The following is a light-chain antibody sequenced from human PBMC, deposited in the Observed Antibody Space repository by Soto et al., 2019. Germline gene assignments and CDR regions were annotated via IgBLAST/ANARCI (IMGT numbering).Light chain of an antibody. CDR1: QSVSSSY. J-gene: IGKJ1*01. V-gene: IGKV3-20*01. Sequence: IVVKQSPGALSLSPGERATLSCRASQSVSSSYLAWYQQKPGRAPRLLIYGASSRATGIPDRFSGSGSGTDFTLTISRLEPEDFAVYYCHQYDSWTFGQRTNVDIK. CDR2: GAS. CDR3: HQYDSWT.